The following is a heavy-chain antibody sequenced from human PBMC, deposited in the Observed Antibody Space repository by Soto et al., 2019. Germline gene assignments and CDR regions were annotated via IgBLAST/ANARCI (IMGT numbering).Heavy chain of an antibody. CDR2: ISGSGGST. CDR1: GFTFSSYA. CDR3: AIDLAVRDIVVVVAATIFDY. Sequence: GGSLRLSCAASGFTFSSYAMSWVRQAPGKGLEWVSAISGSGGSTHYADSVKGRFTISRDNSKNTLYLQMNSLRAEDTAVYYCAIDLAVRDIVVVVAATIFDYWGQGTLVTVSS. D-gene: IGHD2-15*01. J-gene: IGHJ4*02. V-gene: IGHV3-23*01.